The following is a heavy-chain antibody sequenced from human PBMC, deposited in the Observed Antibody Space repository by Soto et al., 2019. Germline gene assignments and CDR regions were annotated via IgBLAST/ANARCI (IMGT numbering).Heavy chain of an antibody. CDR1: GYTFHNHG. V-gene: IGHV1-18*04. J-gene: IGHJ4*02. CDR3: ARHFYTLDYYFDY. D-gene: IGHD3-3*02. CDR2: ISGLDGNT. Sequence: GASVKVSCKASGYTFHNHGISWVRQAPGQGLEWLAWISGLDGNTKYAQRLQGKVTMTADTSTSTAYMELRSLRSDDTAVYYCARHFYTLDYYFDYFGQRTLVAFYS.